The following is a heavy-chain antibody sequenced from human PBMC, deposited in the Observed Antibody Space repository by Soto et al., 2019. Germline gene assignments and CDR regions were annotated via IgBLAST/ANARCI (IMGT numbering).Heavy chain of an antibody. V-gene: IGHV3-23*01. D-gene: IGHD2-8*01. CDR3: SKLGFVLMEIYYFHQ. Sequence: EVQLLESGGGLVQPGGSLSLSCTASGFTFSSYAMSWVRQAPGKELEWVSTISGNSGKTKYAESVKGRFCISRDNSKNQVHLQLYSLRAEDTAVYFCSKLGFVLMEIYYFHQWGHGTMVTVPS. CDR1: GFTFSSYA. CDR2: ISGNSGKT. J-gene: IGHJ4*01.